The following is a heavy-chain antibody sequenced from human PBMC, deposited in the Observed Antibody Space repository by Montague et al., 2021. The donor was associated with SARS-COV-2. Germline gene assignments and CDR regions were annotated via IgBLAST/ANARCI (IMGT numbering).Heavy chain of an antibody. Sequence: SLRLSCAASGFTFSSYSMNWVRQAPGKGLEWVSSISSSSCYIYYADSVKGRFTISRDNAKNSLYLQMNSLRAEDTAVYYCARDPLDYGLWSSGSYYNAYYYYGMDVWGQGTTVTVSS. D-gene: IGHD3-10*01. CDR2: ISSSSCYI. CDR1: GFTFSSYS. J-gene: IGHJ6*02. V-gene: IGHV3-21*01. CDR3: ARDPLDYGLWSSGSYYNAYYYYGMDV.